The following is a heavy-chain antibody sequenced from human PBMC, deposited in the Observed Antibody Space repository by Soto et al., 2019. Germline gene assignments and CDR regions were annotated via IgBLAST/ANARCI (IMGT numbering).Heavy chain of an antibody. V-gene: IGHV3-23*01. CDR3: AVGRTVVTPYHYYCGMDV. D-gene: IGHD2-2*01. CDR2: ISISTSST. Sequence: EVQLLESGGGLVQPGGSLRLSCAASGVTFGDPVMSWVRQGPGKGLEWVSGISISTSSTFYADSVKGRFTISRDYSKNTQYLQMSNLRAEDTAIYYCAVGRTVVTPYHYYCGMDVWGQGTTVTVSS. CDR1: GVTFGDPV. J-gene: IGHJ6*02.